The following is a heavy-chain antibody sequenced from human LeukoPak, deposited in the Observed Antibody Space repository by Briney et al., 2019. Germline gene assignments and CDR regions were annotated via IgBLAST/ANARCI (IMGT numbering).Heavy chain of an antibody. CDR1: GFTFSSYS. J-gene: IGHJ4*02. Sequence: GGSLRLSCAASGFTFSSYSMNWVRQAPGKGLEWVSSISSSSSYIYYADSVKGRFTISRDNSKNTLYLQMNSLRAEDTAVYYCARDTYYYDSSGYPPDYWGQGTLVTVSA. V-gene: IGHV3-21*01. CDR2: ISSSSSYI. CDR3: ARDTYYYDSSGYPPDY. D-gene: IGHD3-22*01.